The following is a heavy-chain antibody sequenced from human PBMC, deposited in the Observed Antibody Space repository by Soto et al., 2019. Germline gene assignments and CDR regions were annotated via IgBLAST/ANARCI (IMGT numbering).Heavy chain of an antibody. CDR2: INPNSGGT. J-gene: IGHJ6*02. D-gene: IGHD5-12*01. CDR1: GYTFTVYY. CDR3: ARDRFSVATITSYYSYGMHV. Sequence: ASVKISCKASGYTFTVYYMHWVRQAPEQGLEWMGWINPNSGGTNYAQKFQGRVTMTRDTSISTAYMELSRLRSDDTAVYYCARDRFSVATITSYYSYGMHVLRPGTTVTV. V-gene: IGHV1-2*02.